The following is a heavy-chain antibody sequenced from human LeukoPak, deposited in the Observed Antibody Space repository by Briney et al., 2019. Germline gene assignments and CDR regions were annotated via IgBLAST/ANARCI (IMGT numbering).Heavy chain of an antibody. J-gene: IGHJ5*02. D-gene: IGHD3-22*01. V-gene: IGHV4-31*03. CDR2: IYYSGST. Sequence: SQTLSLTCTVSGGSISSGGYYWSWIRQHPGKGLEWIGYIYYSGSTYYNPSLKSRVTISVDTSKNQFSLKLSSVTAADTAVYYCARGNGYYDSSGYSLSWFDPWGQGTLVTVSS. CDR3: ARGNGYYDSSGYSLSWFDP. CDR1: GGSISSGGYY.